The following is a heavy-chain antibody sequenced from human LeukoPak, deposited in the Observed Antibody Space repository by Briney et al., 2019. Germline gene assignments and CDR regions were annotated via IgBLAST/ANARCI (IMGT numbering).Heavy chain of an antibody. CDR3: ARAPSLVVTASPWLGWFDP. J-gene: IGHJ5*02. V-gene: IGHV1-69*13. D-gene: IGHD2-21*02. Sequence: SVKVSCKASGGTFSSYAISWVRQAPGQGLEWMGGIIPIFGTANYAQKFQGRVTITADESTSTAYMELSSLRSEDTAVYYCARAPSLVVTASPWLGWFDPWGQGTLVTVSS. CDR1: GGTFSSYA. CDR2: IIPIFGTA.